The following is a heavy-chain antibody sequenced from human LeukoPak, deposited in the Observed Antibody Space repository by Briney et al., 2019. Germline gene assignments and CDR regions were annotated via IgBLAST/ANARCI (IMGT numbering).Heavy chain of an antibody. D-gene: IGHD5-12*01. CDR2: INHSGRT. CDR3: ARSPRYSGYDYGSDY. J-gene: IGHJ4*02. Sequence: PSETLSLTCAVYGGSFSAYYWSWLRQPPGKGLEWIGEINHSGRTNYNASLKSRVTISVDTSKNQFSLKMSYVTAADTAVYYCARSPRYSGYDYGSDYWGRGILVTVSS. V-gene: IGHV4-34*01. CDR1: GGSFSAYY.